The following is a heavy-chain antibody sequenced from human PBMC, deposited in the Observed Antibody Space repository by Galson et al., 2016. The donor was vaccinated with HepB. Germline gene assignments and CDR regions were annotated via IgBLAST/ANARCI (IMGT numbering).Heavy chain of an antibody. Sequence: SLRLSCAASGFTFDTYAMNWVRQAPGKGLEWVSSISPTAWSKYYAGAVKGRFTISRDNAKNTLYLQMNSLRAEDTAFYYCATVSGPLDYWDQGTLVTVSS. CDR2: ISPTAWSK. CDR3: ATVSGPLDY. D-gene: IGHD3-16*01. J-gene: IGHJ4*02. CDR1: GFTFDTYA. V-gene: IGHV3-21*01.